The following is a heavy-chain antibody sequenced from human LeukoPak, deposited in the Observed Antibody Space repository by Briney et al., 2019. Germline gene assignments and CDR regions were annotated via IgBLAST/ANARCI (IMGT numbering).Heavy chain of an antibody. CDR3: AKDRGLGYCSGGSCYPDEY. Sequence: GGSLRLSCAASGFMFSSYTMSGVRQAPGKGLGWGSGFSGGGGGTYYADSVKGRFTISRDNSKNTLYLQMNSLRAEDTAVYYCAKDRGLGYCSGGSCYPDEYWGQGTLVTVSS. CDR1: GFMFSSYT. V-gene: IGHV3-23*01. D-gene: IGHD2-15*01. J-gene: IGHJ4*02. CDR2: FSGGGGGT.